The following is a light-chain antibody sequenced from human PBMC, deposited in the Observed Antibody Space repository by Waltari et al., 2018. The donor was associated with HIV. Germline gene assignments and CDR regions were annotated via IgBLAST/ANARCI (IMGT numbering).Light chain of an antibody. Sequence: VLPHLRPTLPFPPGERAPPPCRASHSVSNNLAWYQQKPGQAPRLLISGAFSRATGIAARFSGSGSGTEFTLTISSVQSEDFAVYYCLQYDDWPREFTFGPGTKVDVK. CDR3: LQYDDWPREFT. V-gene: IGKV3-15*01. J-gene: IGKJ3*01. CDR1: HSVSNN. CDR2: GAF.